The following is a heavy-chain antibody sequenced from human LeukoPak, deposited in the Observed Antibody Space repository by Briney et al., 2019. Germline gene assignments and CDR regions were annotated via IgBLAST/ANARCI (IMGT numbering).Heavy chain of an antibody. CDR2: INPNSGGT. D-gene: IGHD2-15*01. J-gene: IGHJ4*02. V-gene: IGHV1-2*02. CDR3: ASVAGGSCYNNCCFDY. CDR1: GYTFTGYY. Sequence: ASVKVSCKASGYTFTGYYMHWVRQAPGQGLEWMGWINPNSGGTNYAQKFQGRVTMTRDTSISTAYMELSRLRSDDTAVYYCASVAGGSCYNNCCFDYWGQGTLVTVSS.